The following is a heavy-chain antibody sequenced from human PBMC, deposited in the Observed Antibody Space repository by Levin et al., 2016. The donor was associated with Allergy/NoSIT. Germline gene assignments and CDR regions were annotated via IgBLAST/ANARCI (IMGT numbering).Heavy chain of an antibody. V-gene: IGHV3-23*01. CDR3: AKGDYFYGLDV. CDR2: IVGSGGTT. Sequence: GGSLRLSCAASGFTFSTFAMSWVRQAPGKGLEWVSSIVGSGGTTYYADSVKGRFTISRDNSKNTLYLQMHSLRVEDTAVYYCAKGDYFYGLDVWGRGTTVTVSS. CDR1: GFTFSTFA. J-gene: IGHJ6*02.